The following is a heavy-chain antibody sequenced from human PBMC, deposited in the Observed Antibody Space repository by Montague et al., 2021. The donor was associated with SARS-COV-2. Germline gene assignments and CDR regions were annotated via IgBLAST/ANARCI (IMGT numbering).Heavy chain of an antibody. J-gene: IGHJ4*02. V-gene: IGHV3-9*01. CDR2: FSWNSGSI. D-gene: IGHD5-18*01. Sequence: LILSFAASGFTFDDYAMHWVRQAPGKGLEWVSGFSWNSGSIGYADSVKGRFTISRDNAKNSLCLQMNSLRAEDTALYYCAKDINSYGEYYFDYWGQGTLVTVSS. CDR3: AKDINSYGEYYFDY. CDR1: GFTFDDYA.